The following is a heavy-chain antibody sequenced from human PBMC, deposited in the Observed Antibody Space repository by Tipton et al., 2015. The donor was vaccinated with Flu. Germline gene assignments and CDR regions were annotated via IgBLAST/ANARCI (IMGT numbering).Heavy chain of an antibody. CDR3: AKVLIIYGIDPYGLDV. D-gene: IGHD3-10*01. J-gene: IGHJ6*02. V-gene: IGHV3-30*18. Sequence: QMQLVQSGGGVVQPGRSLRVSCAASGLTFGNYAMNWVRQAPGKGLEWVALISYDGSDKYYADSVKGQFTVSRDNSKNTLHLQMNSLRAEDTAVYYCAKVLIIYGIDPYGLDVWGQGTTVTVSS. CDR1: GLTFGNYA. CDR2: ISYDGSDK.